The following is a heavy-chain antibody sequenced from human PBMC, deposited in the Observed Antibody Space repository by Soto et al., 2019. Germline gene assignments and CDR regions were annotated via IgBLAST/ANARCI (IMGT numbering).Heavy chain of an antibody. Sequence: ASVKVSCKASGYTFTSYDINWVRRATGQGLEWMGWMNPNSGNTGYAQKFQGRVTMTRNTSISTAYMELSSLRSEDTAVYYCAREEGYYYGMDVWGQGTTVTVSS. J-gene: IGHJ6*02. CDR1: GYTFTSYD. CDR3: AREEGYYYGMDV. CDR2: MNPNSGNT. V-gene: IGHV1-8*01.